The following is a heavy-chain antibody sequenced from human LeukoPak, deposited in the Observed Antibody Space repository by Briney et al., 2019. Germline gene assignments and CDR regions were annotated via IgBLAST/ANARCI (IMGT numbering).Heavy chain of an antibody. CDR3: AKDSSGYYLDY. V-gene: IGHV3-33*06. Sequence: PGASLRLSCAASGFTFSSYGMHWVRQAPGKGLEWVAVIWYDESNKYYADSVKGRFTISRDNSTNTLYLQMNSLRAEDTAVYYCAKDSSGYYLDYWGQGTLVTVSS. CDR1: GFTFSSYG. J-gene: IGHJ4*02. D-gene: IGHD3-22*01. CDR2: IWYDESNK.